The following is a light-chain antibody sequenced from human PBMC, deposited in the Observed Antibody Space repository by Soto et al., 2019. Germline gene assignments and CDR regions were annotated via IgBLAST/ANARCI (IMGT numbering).Light chain of an antibody. CDR1: QSVSSY. CDR2: GAS. CDR3: HQYVSSWT. V-gene: IGKV3-11*01. Sequence: EFVLTQSPDTLSLSPGERATLSCRAVQSVSSYLAWYQQKPGQAPRLLIYGASTRATGIPARFSGSGSGTDFTLTISRLEPEDFAVYYCHQYVSSWTFGQGTKVDIK. J-gene: IGKJ1*01.